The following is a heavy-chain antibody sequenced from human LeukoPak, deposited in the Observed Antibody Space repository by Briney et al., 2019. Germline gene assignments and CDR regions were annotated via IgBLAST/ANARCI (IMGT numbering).Heavy chain of an antibody. D-gene: IGHD3-10*01. CDR3: ARDRGKVRPLDY. CDR2: INWNGGST. V-gene: IGHV3-20*04. Sequence: GGSLRLSCAASGFTFSSCGMSWVRQAPGKGLEGVSGINWNGGSTGYADSVKGRFTISRDNAKNSLYLQMNSLRAEDTALYYCARDRGKVRPLDYWGQGTLVTVSS. CDR1: GFTFSSCG. J-gene: IGHJ4*02.